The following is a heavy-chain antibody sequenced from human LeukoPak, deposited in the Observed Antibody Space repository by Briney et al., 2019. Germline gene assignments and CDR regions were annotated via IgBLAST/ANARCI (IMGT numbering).Heavy chain of an antibody. D-gene: IGHD3-16*01. J-gene: IGHJ4*02. CDR1: GGSFSGYY. V-gene: IGHV4-34*01. CDR3: ARIRPGGAPPDY. CDR2: INHSGST. Sequence: SETLSLTCAVYGGSFSGYYWSWIRQPPGKGLEWIGEINHSGSTNYNPSLKSRVTIPVDTSKNQFSLKLSSVTAADTAVYYCARIRPGGAPPDYWGQGTLVTVSS.